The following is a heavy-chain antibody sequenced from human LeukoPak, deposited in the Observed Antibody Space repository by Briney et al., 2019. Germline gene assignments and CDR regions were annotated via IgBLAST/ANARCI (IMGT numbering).Heavy chain of an antibody. CDR1: GGSFSGYY. V-gene: IGHV4-34*01. CDR3: ARIPYPYYYYYGMDV. CDR2: INHSGST. J-gene: IGHJ6*02. Sequence: SETLSLTCAVYGGSFSGYYWSWIRQPPGKGLEWIGEINHSGSTNYNPSLKSRVTISVDTSKSQFSLKLSSVTAADTAVYYCARIPYPYYYYYGMDVWGQGTTVTVSS. D-gene: IGHD2-2*02.